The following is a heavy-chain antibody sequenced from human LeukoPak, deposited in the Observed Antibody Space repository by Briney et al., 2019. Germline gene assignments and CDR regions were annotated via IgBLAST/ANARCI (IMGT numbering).Heavy chain of an antibody. D-gene: IGHD3-10*01. CDR2: IYYSGST. CDR1: GGSISSGDYY. J-gene: IGHJ4*02. CDR3: AREVSFGIYYFDY. Sequence: SETLSLTCTVSGGSISSGDYYWSWIRQPPGKGLEWIGYIYYSGSTYYNPSLKSRVTISVDTSKNQFSLKLSSVTAADTAVYYCAREVSFGIYYFDYWGQGTLVTVSS. V-gene: IGHV4-30-4*01.